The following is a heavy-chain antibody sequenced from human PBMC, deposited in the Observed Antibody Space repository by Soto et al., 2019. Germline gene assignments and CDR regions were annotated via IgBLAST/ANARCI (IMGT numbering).Heavy chain of an antibody. V-gene: IGHV4-59*01. CDR2: IYCSGST. Sequence: PSETLSLTCTVSGGSISNYHWSWIRQPPGKGLEWIAYIYCSGSTNYNPSLKSRVTISVDTSKNQFSLNLNSVTAADTAVYYCARGPTNYYGSGSRAHFDYWGQGTLVTVSS. D-gene: IGHD3-10*01. CDR3: ARGPTNYYGSGSRAHFDY. CDR1: GGSISNYH. J-gene: IGHJ4*02.